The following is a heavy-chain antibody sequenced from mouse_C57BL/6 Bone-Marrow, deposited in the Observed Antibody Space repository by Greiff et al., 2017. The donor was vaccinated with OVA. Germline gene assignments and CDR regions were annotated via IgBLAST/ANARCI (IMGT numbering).Heavy chain of an antibody. V-gene: IGHV1-42*01. CDR3: ARSGDGYLFAY. J-gene: IGHJ3*01. CDR1: GYSFTGYY. Sequence: EVQVVESGPELVKPGASVKISCKASGYSFTGYYMNWVKQSPEKSLEWIGEINPSTGGTTYNQKFKAKATLTVDKSSSTAYMQLKSLTSEDSAVYYCARSGDGYLFAYWGQGTLVTVSA. CDR2: INPSTGGT. D-gene: IGHD2-3*01.